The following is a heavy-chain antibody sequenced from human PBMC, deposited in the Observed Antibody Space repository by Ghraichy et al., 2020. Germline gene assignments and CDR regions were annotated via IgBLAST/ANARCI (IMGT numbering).Heavy chain of an antibody. CDR1: GFTVSRNY. CDR2: IYSGGST. Sequence: GGSLRLSCAASGFTVSRNYMSWFRQAPGKGLEWVSVIYSGGSTYYADSVKGRFTISRDNSKNTLYLQMNSLRAEDTAVYYCARGATVAHDAFDIWGQGTMVTVSS. CDR3: ARGATVAHDAFDI. V-gene: IGHV3-53*01. J-gene: IGHJ3*02. D-gene: IGHD4-23*01.